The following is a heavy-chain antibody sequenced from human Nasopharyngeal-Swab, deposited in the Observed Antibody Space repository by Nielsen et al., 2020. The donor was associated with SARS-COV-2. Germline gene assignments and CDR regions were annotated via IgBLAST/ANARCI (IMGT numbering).Heavy chain of an antibody. D-gene: IGHD3-10*01. CDR3: ARGVRLTRITMVRGPIESVYGMDV. CDR1: GGSFRGYY. V-gene: IGHV4-34*01. J-gene: IGHJ6*02. Sequence: SDTLSLTCADYGGSFRGYYWSWIRQPPGKGLEWIGETNHSGSTNYNPSLKSRVTISVDTSKNQFSLKLSSVTAADTAVYYCARGVRLTRITMVRGPIESVYGMDVWGQGTTVTVSS. CDR2: TNHSGST.